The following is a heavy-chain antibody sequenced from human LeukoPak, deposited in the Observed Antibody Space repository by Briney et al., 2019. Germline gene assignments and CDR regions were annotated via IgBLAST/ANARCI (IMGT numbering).Heavy chain of an antibody. CDR1: EFTFSSYA. J-gene: IGHJ6*03. D-gene: IGHD3-9*01. Sequence: GGSLRLSCAASEFTFSSYAMHWVRQAPGKGLQWVALISYDGGNKYYADSVKGRFTISRDNSKNSLYLQMNSLRAEDTAVYYCAKCILTGYYKGYMDVWGKGTTVTISS. CDR2: ISYDGGNK. CDR3: AKCILTGYYKGYMDV. V-gene: IGHV3-30*07.